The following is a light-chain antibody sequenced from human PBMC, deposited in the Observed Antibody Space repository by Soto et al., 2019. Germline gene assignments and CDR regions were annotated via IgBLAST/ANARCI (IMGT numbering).Light chain of an antibody. CDR3: QQYNNWPPT. V-gene: IGKV3-15*01. J-gene: IGKJ5*01. Sequence: EIVMTQSPATLSVSPGERATLSCRASQSVSSNLAWYQQKPGQAPRLLIYGASTRATGIPARFSGSGSGTEFTLNISSLHSEDFAVYYCQQYNNWPPTFGQGTRLEIK. CDR2: GAS. CDR1: QSVSSN.